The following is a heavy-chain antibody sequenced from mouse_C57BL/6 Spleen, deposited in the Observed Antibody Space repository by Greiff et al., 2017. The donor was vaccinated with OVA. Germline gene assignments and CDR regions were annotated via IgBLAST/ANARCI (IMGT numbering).Heavy chain of an antibody. J-gene: IGHJ4*01. CDR2: ILPGSGST. Sequence: VQLQQSGAELMKPGASVKLSCKATGYTFTGYWIEWVKQRPGHGLEWIGEILPGSGSTNYNEKFKGKATFTADTSSNTAYMQLSSLTTEDSALYYCARAPYYYGSRDYYAMDYWGQGTSVTVSS. V-gene: IGHV1-9*01. CDR3: ARAPYYYGSRDYYAMDY. D-gene: IGHD1-1*01. CDR1: GYTFTGYW.